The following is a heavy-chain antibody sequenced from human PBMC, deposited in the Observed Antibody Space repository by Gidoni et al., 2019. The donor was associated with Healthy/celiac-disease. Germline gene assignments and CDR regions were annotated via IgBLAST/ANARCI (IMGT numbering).Heavy chain of an antibody. CDR1: GGSFSGYY. Sequence: QVQLQQWGAGLLKPSETLSLTCAVYGGSFSGYYWSWIRQPPGQGLEWIGEINHSGSTNYNPSLKSRVTISVDTSKNQFSLKLSSVTAADTAVYYCARGLRSRVPSSGYYYESRHYYMDVWGKGTTVTVSS. D-gene: IGHD3-22*01. J-gene: IGHJ6*03. CDR3: ARGLRSRVPSSGYYYESRHYYMDV. V-gene: IGHV4-34*01. CDR2: INHSGST.